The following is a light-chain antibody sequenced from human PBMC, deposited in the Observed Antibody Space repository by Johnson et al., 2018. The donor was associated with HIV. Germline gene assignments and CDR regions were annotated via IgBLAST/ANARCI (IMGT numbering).Light chain of an antibody. Sequence: QSVLTQPPSVSAAPGQKVTISCSGSSSNIGNNYVSWYQQLPGTAPKLLIYENTKRPSGIPDRFSASESGTSATLGITGLQTGDEADYYCGAWDSSLSAHYVFVTGTKVTVL. CDR1: SSNIGNNY. J-gene: IGLJ1*01. V-gene: IGLV1-51*02. CDR3: GAWDSSLSAHYV. CDR2: ENT.